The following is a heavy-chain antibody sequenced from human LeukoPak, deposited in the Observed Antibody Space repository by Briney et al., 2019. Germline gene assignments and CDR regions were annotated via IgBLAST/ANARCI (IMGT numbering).Heavy chain of an antibody. D-gene: IGHD6-19*01. CDR2: ISGSGGST. CDR3: ATSKGSGWYQVSDY. J-gene: IGHJ4*02. V-gene: IGHV3-23*01. CDR1: GFTFSSYA. Sequence: QPGGSLRLSCAASGFTFSSYAMSWVRQAPGKGLEWVSAISGSGGSTYYADSVKGRFTISRDNSKNTLYLQMNSLRAEDTAVYCCATSKGSGWYQVSDYWGQGTLVTVSS.